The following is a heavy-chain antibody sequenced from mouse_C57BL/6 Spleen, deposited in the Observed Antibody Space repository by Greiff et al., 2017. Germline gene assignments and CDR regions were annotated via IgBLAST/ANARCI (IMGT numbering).Heavy chain of an antibody. J-gene: IGHJ1*03. CDR2: IFPYSGST. D-gene: IGHD2-3*01. CDR1: GYTFTGYW. Sequence: VQLKESGAELMKPGASVKLSCKATGYTFTGYWIDWVKQRPGHGLEWIGGIFPYSGSTNYNEKFKGKATFTVDPSSNTAYMQLSSLTSEDSAIYYCARSDGYYCALDYWGTGTTVTVSS. V-gene: IGHV1-9*01. CDR3: ARSDGYYCALDY.